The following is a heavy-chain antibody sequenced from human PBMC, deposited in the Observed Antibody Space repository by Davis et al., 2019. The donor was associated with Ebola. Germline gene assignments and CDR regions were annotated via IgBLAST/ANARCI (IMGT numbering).Heavy chain of an antibody. J-gene: IGHJ5*02. D-gene: IGHD2-2*01. V-gene: IGHV1-46*01. Sequence: ASVKVSCKASGYTFTSYYMHWVRQAPGQGLEWMGIINPSGGSTSYAQKFQGRVTITADESTSTAYMELSSLRSEDTAVYYCARGYCSSTSCYRGYWFDPWGQGTLVTVSS. CDR3: ARGYCSSTSCYRGYWFDP. CDR1: GYTFTSYY. CDR2: INPSGGST.